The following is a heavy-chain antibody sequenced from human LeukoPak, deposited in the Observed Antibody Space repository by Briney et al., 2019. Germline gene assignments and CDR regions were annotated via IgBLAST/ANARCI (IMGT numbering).Heavy chain of an antibody. CDR3: ARTSSSARIIYFDY. CDR1: GGSISSYY. V-gene: IGHV4-59*01. Sequence: PSETLSLTCTVSGGSISSYYWSWIRQPPGKGLEWIGYIYHSGSTNYNPSLKSRVTISVDTSKNQFSLKLSSVTAADTAVYYCARTSSSARIIYFDYWGQGTLVTVSS. D-gene: IGHD6-6*01. J-gene: IGHJ4*02. CDR2: IYHSGST.